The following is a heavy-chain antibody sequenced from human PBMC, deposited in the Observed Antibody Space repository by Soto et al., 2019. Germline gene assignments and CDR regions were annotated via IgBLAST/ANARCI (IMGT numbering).Heavy chain of an antibody. V-gene: IGHV1-69*12. CDR2: IIPIFGTA. D-gene: IGHD5-12*01. J-gene: IGHJ2*01. CDR3: ARGNHRWLQLWYFDL. Sequence: QVQLVQSGAEVKKPGSSVTVSCKASGGTFSSYTLSWVRQAPGQGLEWMGGIIPIFGTANYSQKFQGRVTITADEYTSTAYMELSSLRSEDTAVYYCARGNHRWLQLWYFDLWGRGTLVTVSS. CDR1: GGTFSSYT.